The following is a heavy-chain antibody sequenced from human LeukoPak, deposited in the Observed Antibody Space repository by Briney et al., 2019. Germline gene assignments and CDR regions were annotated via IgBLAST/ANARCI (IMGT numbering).Heavy chain of an antibody. Sequence: SETLSLTCAVYGGSFSGYYWSWIRQPPGKGLKWIGEINHSGSTNYNPSLKSRVTISVDTSKNQFSLKLSSVTAADTAVYYCARGKRHCSSTSCYEMAPFDYWGQGTLVTVSS. CDR1: GGSFSGYY. J-gene: IGHJ4*02. CDR3: ARGKRHCSSTSCYEMAPFDY. V-gene: IGHV4-34*01. D-gene: IGHD2-2*01. CDR2: INHSGST.